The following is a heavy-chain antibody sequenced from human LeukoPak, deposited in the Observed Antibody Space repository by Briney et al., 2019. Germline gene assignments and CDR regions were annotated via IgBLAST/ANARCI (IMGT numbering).Heavy chain of an antibody. J-gene: IGHJ3*02. D-gene: IGHD3-10*01. CDR3: AREKDLLLWFGELLYHPGAFDI. CDR2: ISYDGSNK. CDR1: GFTFSSYA. V-gene: IGHV3-30*04. Sequence: GGSLRLSCAASGFTFSSYAMHWVRQAPGKGLEWVAVISYDGSNKYYADSVKGRFTISRDNAKNPLYLQMNSLRAEDTAVYYCAREKDLLLWFGELLYHPGAFDIWGQGTMVTVSS.